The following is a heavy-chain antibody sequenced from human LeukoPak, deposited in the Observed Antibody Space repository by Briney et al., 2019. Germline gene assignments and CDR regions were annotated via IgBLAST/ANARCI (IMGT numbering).Heavy chain of an antibody. CDR1: GASISNYY. V-gene: IGHV4-4*09. Sequence: SETLSLTCSVSGASISNYYWSWIRQPPGKGPEWIASIHRDGNTNYKSPLKSRVTISLDTSNNQFSLKLTSVTAADTAIYYCVRRSEVAGTHWFDPWGQGTLVTVSS. CDR3: VRRSEVAGTHWFDP. CDR2: IHRDGNT. D-gene: IGHD6-19*01. J-gene: IGHJ5*02.